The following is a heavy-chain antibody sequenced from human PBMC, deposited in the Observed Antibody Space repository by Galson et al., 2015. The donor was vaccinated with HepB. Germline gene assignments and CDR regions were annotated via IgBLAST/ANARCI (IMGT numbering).Heavy chain of an antibody. D-gene: IGHD1-26*01. CDR1: GFIVSNNY. CDR2: IYTGGAT. J-gene: IGHJ4*02. Sequence: SLRLSCAASGFIVSNNYMTWVRQGAGKGLEWVSAIYTGGATYYADSVKGRFTISRDTSQNTLFLQMNSLRVEDTAVYYCAAPLGGYSGSYYHYWGQGTLVTVSS. CDR3: AAPLGGYSGSYYHY. V-gene: IGHV3-66*01.